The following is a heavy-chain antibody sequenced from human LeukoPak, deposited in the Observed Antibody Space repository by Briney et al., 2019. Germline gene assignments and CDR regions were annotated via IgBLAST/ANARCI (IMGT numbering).Heavy chain of an antibody. D-gene: IGHD3-10*01. CDR2: INSDGSST. J-gene: IGHJ4*02. Sequence: GGSLRLSCAASGFTFSNYGMHWVRQAPGKGLVWVSRINSDGSSTSYADSVKGRFTISRDNAKNTLYLQMNSLRAEDTAVYYCARASSPSDPSGLDYWGQGTLVTVPS. CDR3: ARASSPSDPSGLDY. CDR1: GFTFSNYG. V-gene: IGHV3-74*01.